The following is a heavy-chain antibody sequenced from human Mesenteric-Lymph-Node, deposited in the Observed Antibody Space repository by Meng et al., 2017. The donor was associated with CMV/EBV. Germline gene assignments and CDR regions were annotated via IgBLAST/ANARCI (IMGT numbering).Heavy chain of an antibody. V-gene: IGHV1-18*01. CDR3: ARGPTHYYGSKFDY. CDR1: GYIFTNYG. CDR2: ISVYNGNT. J-gene: IGHJ4*02. D-gene: IGHD3-10*01. Sequence: SGYIFTNYGVRWVRQAPGQGHEWMAWISVYNGNTNFAQKFQDRVTMTTDTSTSTAYMELRSLRSDDTAVYYCARGPTHYYGSKFDYWGQGTLVTVSS.